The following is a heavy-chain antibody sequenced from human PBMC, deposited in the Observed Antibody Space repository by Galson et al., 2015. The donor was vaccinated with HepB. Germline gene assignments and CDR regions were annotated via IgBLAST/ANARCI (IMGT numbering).Heavy chain of an antibody. CDR1: GYSFTSFW. Sequence: QSGAEVKKPGESLKISCKGSGYSFTSFWIAWVRQMPGKGLEWMGIIYPGDSDTRYGPSFQGQVTISADKSINTAYLQWRSLKASDTAIYYCARPGGGSSSLSAFDIWAQGTMVTVSS. J-gene: IGHJ3*02. V-gene: IGHV5-51*01. D-gene: IGHD6-13*01. CDR3: ARPGGGSSSLSAFDI. CDR2: IYPGDSDT.